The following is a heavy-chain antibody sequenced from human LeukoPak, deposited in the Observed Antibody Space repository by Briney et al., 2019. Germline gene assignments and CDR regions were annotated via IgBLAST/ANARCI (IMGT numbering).Heavy chain of an antibody. D-gene: IGHD5-18*01. CDR1: GFTFTTYA. CDR2: ISGSGIST. Sequence: PGGSLRLSCAASGFTFTTYAMSWVRQAPEKGLEWVSTISGSGISTYYADSVKGRFTISRDNSKNMVHPQMNSLRAEDTAVYYCAKTGTGSTYGFDYWGQGTLVTVSS. J-gene: IGHJ4*02. V-gene: IGHV3-23*01. CDR3: AKTGTGSTYGFDY.